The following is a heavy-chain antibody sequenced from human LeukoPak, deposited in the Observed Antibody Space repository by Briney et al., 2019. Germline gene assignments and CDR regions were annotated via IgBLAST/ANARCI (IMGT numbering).Heavy chain of an antibody. Sequence: SVKVSCKASGGTFSSYAISWVRQAPGQGLEWMGGIIPIFGTANYAQKFQGRVTITADESTSTAYMELSSLRSEDTAVYYCARALGIAVAGPYFDYWGQGTLVTVSS. CDR1: GGTFSSYA. J-gene: IGHJ4*02. D-gene: IGHD6-19*01. CDR2: IIPIFGTA. CDR3: ARALGIAVAGPYFDY. V-gene: IGHV1-69*01.